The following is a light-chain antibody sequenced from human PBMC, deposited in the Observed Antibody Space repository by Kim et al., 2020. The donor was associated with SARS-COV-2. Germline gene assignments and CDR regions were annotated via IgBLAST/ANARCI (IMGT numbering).Light chain of an antibody. CDR2: GAS. CDR3: QQYGSSPLT. V-gene: IGKV3-20*01. J-gene: IGKJ1*01. CDR1: QSVSSAY. Sequence: IVCTHTPGTLSLSLGERDTLSCRASQSVSSAYLAWYQQKRGQAPRLFIYGASSRATGIPDRFSGSGSGTDFTLTISRLEAEDFAVYYCQQYGSSPLTFGQGTKVDIK.